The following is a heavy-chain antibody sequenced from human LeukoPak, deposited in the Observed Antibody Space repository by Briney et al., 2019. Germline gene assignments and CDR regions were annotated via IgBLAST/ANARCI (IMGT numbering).Heavy chain of an antibody. Sequence: SETLSLTCTVSGGSISNSTYYWGWIRQPPGKGLEWVGYIYYSGSTNYNPSLKSRVTISVDTSKNQFSLKLSSVTAADTAVYYCARGVEQWLVPHYFDYWGQGTLVTVSS. D-gene: IGHD6-19*01. V-gene: IGHV4-39*07. CDR3: ARGVEQWLVPHYFDY. CDR1: GGSISNSTYY. J-gene: IGHJ4*02. CDR2: IYYSGST.